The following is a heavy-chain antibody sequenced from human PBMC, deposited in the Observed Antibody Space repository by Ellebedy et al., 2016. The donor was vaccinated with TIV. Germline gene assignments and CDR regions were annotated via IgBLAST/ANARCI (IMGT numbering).Heavy chain of an antibody. CDR1: GFTFSSYA. V-gene: IGHV3-23*01. CDR3: AKSPY. Sequence: GESLKIPCAAPGFTFSSYAVSWVRQAPGKGLEWVSGVSDSGGSTYYADSVKGRFTISRDNSKNTLYLQMNSLRAEDTAVYYCAKSPYWGQGTLVTVSS. J-gene: IGHJ4*02. CDR2: VSDSGGST.